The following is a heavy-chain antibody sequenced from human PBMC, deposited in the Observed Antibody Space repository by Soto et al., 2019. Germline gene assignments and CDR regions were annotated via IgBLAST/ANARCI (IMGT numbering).Heavy chain of an antibody. Sequence: PSETLSLTCAVYGGSFSGYDWSWIRQPPGKGLEWIGEINHSGSTNYNPSLKSRVTISVDTSKNQFSLKLSSVTAADTAVYYCARGEWELPMNWGQGTLVTVSS. CDR1: GGSFSGYD. CDR2: INHSGST. V-gene: IGHV4-34*01. D-gene: IGHD1-26*01. J-gene: IGHJ4*02. CDR3: ARGEWELPMN.